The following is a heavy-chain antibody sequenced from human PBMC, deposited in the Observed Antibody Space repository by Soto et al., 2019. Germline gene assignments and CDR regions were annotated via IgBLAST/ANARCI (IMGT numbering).Heavy chain of an antibody. CDR2: ISSSSGYT. V-gene: IGHV3-11*03. Sequence: PGGSLRLSCVASGFTFSDYYMSWIRQAPGKGLEWLSYISSSSGYTNYADSVEGRFTISRDNAKNSLFLQMNSLRAEDTAVYYCASYDWDSRGVLENWGQGT. CDR1: GFTFSDYY. J-gene: IGHJ4*02. CDR3: ASYDWDSRGVLEN. D-gene: IGHD3-9*01.